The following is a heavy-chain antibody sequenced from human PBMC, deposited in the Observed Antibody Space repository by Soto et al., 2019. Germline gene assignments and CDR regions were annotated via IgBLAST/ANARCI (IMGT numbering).Heavy chain of an antibody. J-gene: IGHJ4*02. CDR1: GFLSSNYA. V-gene: IGHV3-23*01. CDR3: IKEARGHSYARL. D-gene: IGHD3-16*01. CDR2: ISDSGLNT. Sequence: EVQLLESGGDLVHPGEYLRLSCAASGFLSSNYAMGWVRQAPGTGLEWVSGISDSGLNTYYADSVKGRFTISRYNSNNALYLKMKSLRAGDTAVYYCIKEARGHSYARLWGRGTPVTVSS.